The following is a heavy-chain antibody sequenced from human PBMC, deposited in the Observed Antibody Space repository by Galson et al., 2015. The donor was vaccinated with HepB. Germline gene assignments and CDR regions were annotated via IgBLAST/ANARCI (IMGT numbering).Heavy chain of an antibody. CDR1: GYTFSSYS. Sequence: SVKVSCKASGYTFSSYSITWVRQAPGQGLEWMGWINPYSRQTILAQKFQGRVTMTTDTSTSTAYMELGSLRSDDTAVYYCARGAVVVVVGGTQNNWFAPWGQGTLVTVSS. CDR3: ARGAVVVVVGGTQNNWFAP. J-gene: IGHJ5*02. CDR2: INPYSRQT. V-gene: IGHV1-18*01. D-gene: IGHD2-15*01.